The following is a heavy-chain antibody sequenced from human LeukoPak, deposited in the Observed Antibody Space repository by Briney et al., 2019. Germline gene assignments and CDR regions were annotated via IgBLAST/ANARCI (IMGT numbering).Heavy chain of an antibody. CDR2: ISSNGVTT. CDR1: GFTFRSYA. Sequence: GGSLRLSCSASGFTFRSYAMHWVRQAPGKGLEYVSGISSNGVTTYYADSVKGRFTISRDNSENTLFLQVSSLRAEDTAVYYCVKLTSGASQTIDYWGQGTLVTVSS. D-gene: IGHD2-2*01. V-gene: IGHV3-64D*09. J-gene: IGHJ4*02. CDR3: VKLTSGASQTIDY.